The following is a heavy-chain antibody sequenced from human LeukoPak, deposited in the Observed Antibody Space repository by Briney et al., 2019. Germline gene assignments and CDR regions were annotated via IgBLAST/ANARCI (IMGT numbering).Heavy chain of an antibody. Sequence: SETLSLTCAVSGDSISSVDYSWNWIRQPPGKGLEWFGFIYYSGNTYYNPSLKSRVTISLDTSKNQFSLKLSSVTAADTAVYFCARGSHYYDSSGYYNWFDPWGQGTLVTVSS. J-gene: IGHJ5*02. CDR1: GDSISSVDYS. D-gene: IGHD3-22*01. CDR3: ARGSHYYDSSGYYNWFDP. CDR2: IYYSGNT. V-gene: IGHV4-30-4*07.